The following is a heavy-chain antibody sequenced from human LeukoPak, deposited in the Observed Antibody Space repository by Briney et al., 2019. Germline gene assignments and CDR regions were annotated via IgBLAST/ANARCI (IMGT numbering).Heavy chain of an antibody. CDR1: GFTFSSYG. CDR3: AKVGKLWFGEISGYFDY. D-gene: IGHD3-10*01. V-gene: IGHV3-30*02. Sequence: GGSLRLSCAASGFTFSSYGMHWVRQAPGKGLEWVAFIRYDGSNKYYADSVKGRFTISRDNPKNTLYLQMNSLRAEDTAVYYCAKVGKLWFGEISGYFDYWGQGTLVTVSS. J-gene: IGHJ4*02. CDR2: IRYDGSNK.